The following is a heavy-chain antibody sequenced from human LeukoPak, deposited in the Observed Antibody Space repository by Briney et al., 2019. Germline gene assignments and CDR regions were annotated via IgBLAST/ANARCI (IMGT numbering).Heavy chain of an antibody. J-gene: IGHJ3*02. Sequence: GSLRLSCAASGFTFSSYWMSWVRQAPGKGLEWVGRVKSKADGGTIDYAAPVKDRFTVSRDDSKNMVYLQMNSLKTEDTAVFFCATGRAFDIWGQGTLVTVSS. V-gene: IGHV3-15*01. CDR2: VKSKADGGTI. CDR1: GFTFSSYW. CDR3: ATGRAFDI.